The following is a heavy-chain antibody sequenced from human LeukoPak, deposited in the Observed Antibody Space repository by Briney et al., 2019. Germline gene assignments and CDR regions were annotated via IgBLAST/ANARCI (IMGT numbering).Heavy chain of an antibody. J-gene: IGHJ4*02. CDR1: GFTVSSNY. Sequence: PGGSLRLSCAASGFTVSSNYMSWVRQAPGKGLEWVSVIYSGGSTYYADSVKGRFTISRDNAKNPVYLQMNSLRAEDTALYYCARAMDSWGQGTLVTVSS. V-gene: IGHV3-53*01. CDR3: ARAMDS. CDR2: IYSGGST.